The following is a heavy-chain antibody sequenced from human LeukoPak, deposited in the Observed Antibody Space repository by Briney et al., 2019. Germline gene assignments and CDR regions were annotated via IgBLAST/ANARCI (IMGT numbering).Heavy chain of an antibody. V-gene: IGHV4-34*01. D-gene: IGHD1-1*01. J-gene: IGHJ4*02. CDR3: ASSTWNDSYYFDY. CDR1: GGSFSGYY. CDR2: INHSGST. Sequence: SETLSLTCAVYGGSFSGYYWSWIRQPPGNGLEWIGEINHSGSTNYNPSLKSRVTISVDTSKNQFSLKLSSVTAADTAVYYCASSTWNDSYYFDYWGQGTLVTVSS.